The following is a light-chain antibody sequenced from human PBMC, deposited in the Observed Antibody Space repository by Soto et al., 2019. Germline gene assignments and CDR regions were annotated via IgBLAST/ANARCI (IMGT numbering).Light chain of an antibody. Sequence: QSVLTQPPSVSAAPGQKVTISCSGSSSNIGGNSVSWYQQLPGTAPKLLIYDDNKRPSGIPDRFSGSKSGTSATLGITGFQTGDEADYYCRSWDSSMSADVFGTGTKATVL. CDR2: DDN. CDR1: SSNIGGNS. V-gene: IGLV1-51*01. J-gene: IGLJ1*01. CDR3: RSWDSSMSADV.